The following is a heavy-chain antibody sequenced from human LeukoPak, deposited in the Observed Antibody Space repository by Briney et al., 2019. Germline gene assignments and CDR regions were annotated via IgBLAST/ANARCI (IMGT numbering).Heavy chain of an antibody. V-gene: IGHV4-59*01. CDR1: GGSISSYY. CDR3: ARRCSGGSCYYYFDY. D-gene: IGHD2-15*01. J-gene: IGHJ4*02. CDR2: IYYSGST. Sequence: SETLSLTCTVSGGSISSYYWSWIRQPPGKGLEWIGYIYYSGSTNYNPSLKSRVTISVDTSKNQFSLKLSSVTAADTAVYYCARRCSGGSCYYYFDYWGQGTLVTVSS.